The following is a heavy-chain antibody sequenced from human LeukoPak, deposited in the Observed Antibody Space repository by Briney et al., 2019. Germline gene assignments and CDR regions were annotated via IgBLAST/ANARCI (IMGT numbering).Heavy chain of an antibody. CDR2: INTYNGNT. J-gene: IGHJ4*02. Sequence: ASVKVSCKASGYTFTSYTINWVRHAPGQGLEWMGCINTYNGNTNYAQKFQGRLTMTTETSTSTAYMELRSLKSDDTAVYYCARLLKKTYYYDSSGYCPDYRGQGTLVTVSS. V-gene: IGHV1-18*01. CDR1: GYTFTSYT. D-gene: IGHD3-22*01. CDR3: ARLLKKTYYYDSSGYCPDY.